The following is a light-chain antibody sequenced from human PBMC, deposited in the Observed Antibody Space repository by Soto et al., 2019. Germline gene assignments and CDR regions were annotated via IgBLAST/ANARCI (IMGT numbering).Light chain of an antibody. CDR1: QSVSSSY. J-gene: IGKJ3*01. CDR2: GAS. CDR3: HQYGSSPFT. Sequence: EIVLTQSPGTLSLSPGERATLSCRASQSVSSSYLAWYQQKPGQAPRLLIYGASSTATGIPDRFSGSGSGTDFTLTISSLEPEDFAVYYCHQYGSSPFTFGPGTKVDIK. V-gene: IGKV3-20*01.